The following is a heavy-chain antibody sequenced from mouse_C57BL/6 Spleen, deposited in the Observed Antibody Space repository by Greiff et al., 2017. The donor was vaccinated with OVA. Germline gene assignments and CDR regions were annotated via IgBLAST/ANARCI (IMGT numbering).Heavy chain of an antibody. Sequence: VKLVESGPGLVQPSQSLSITCTVSGFSLTSYGVHWVRQSPGKGLEWLGVIWRGGSTDYNAAFMSRLSITKDNSKSQVFFKMNSLQADDTAIYYCAKNRDDYDSYAMDYWGQGTSVTVSS. CDR1: GFSLTSYG. D-gene: IGHD2-4*01. CDR2: IWRGGST. CDR3: AKNRDDYDSYAMDY. V-gene: IGHV2-5*01. J-gene: IGHJ4*01.